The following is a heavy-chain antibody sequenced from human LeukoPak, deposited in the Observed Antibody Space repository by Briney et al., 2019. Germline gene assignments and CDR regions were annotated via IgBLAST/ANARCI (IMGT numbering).Heavy chain of an antibody. J-gene: IGHJ5*02. CDR3: ARDLASYYDFWSGRNWLDP. CDR2: IYTSGST. D-gene: IGHD3-3*01. V-gene: IGHV4-4*07. Sequence: PSETLSLTCTVSGGSISSYYWSWIRQPAGKGLEWIGRIYTSGSTNYNPSLKSRVTMSVDTSKNQFSLKLSSVTAADTAVYYCARDLASYYDFWSGRNWLDPWGQGTLVTVSS. CDR1: GGSISSYY.